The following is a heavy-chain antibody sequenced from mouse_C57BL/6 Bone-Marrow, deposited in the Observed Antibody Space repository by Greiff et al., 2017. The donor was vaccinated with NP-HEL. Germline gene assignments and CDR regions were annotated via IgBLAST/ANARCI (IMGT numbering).Heavy chain of an antibody. CDR1: GYSFTDYN. D-gene: IGHD3-2*02. Sequence: EVKLVESGPELVKPGASVKISCKASGYSFTDYNMNWVKQSNGKSLEWIGVINPNYGTTSYNQKFKGKATLTVDQSSSTAYMQLNSLTSEDSAVYYCARSPLLRQLRRLLAYWGQGTLVTVSA. V-gene: IGHV1-39*01. CDR2: INPNYGTT. CDR3: ARSPLLRQLRRLLAY. J-gene: IGHJ3*01.